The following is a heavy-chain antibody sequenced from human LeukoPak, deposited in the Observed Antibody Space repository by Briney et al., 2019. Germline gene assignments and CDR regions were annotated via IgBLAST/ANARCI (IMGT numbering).Heavy chain of an antibody. CDR1: GVTFSGYA. D-gene: IGHD4-17*01. Sequence: GGSLRLSCAASGVTFSGYAMSWVRQAPGEWLEWVSTVSKSGGSTYYADSVKGRFSISRDNSKNTLYLQMNSLRAEDTAVYYCAKVGYGDYARFDYWGQGTLVTVSS. CDR3: AKVGYGDYARFDY. J-gene: IGHJ4*02. CDR2: VSKSGGST. V-gene: IGHV3-23*01.